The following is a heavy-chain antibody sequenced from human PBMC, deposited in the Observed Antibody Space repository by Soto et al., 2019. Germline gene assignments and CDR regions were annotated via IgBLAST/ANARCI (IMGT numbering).Heavy chain of an antibody. V-gene: IGHV3-21*04. Sequence: EVQVVESGGGLVKPGGSLRLSCAASGFTFSSHSMKWVRQAPGKGLEWVATISSSSTYIYYADSVKGRFTISRDNAKNSLYLQMNSLRAEDTAVYYCAKVTGYYMDHWGQGTLVTVSS. CDR1: GFTFSSHS. D-gene: IGHD3-9*01. CDR2: ISSSSTYI. J-gene: IGHJ4*02. CDR3: AKVTGYYMDH.